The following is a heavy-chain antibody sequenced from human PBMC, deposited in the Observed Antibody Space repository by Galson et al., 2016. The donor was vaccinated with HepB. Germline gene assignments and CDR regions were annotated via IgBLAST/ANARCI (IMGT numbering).Heavy chain of an antibody. CDR1: GFSFSSSG. D-gene: IGHD3-9*01. V-gene: IGHV3-23*01. CDR2: ITGRGDTT. CDR3: ARLTLPGICCYFYY. J-gene: IGHJ4*02. Sequence: SLRLSCAASGFSFSSSGMSWVRQTPGRGLEWLSGITGRGDTTHYADSVRGRFTISRDTYNTVYLQMNSLRAEDTAIYYCARLTLPGICCYFYYWGQGTLVTVSS.